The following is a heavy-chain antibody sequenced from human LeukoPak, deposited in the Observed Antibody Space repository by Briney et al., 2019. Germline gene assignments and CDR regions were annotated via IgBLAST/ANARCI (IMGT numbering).Heavy chain of an antibody. CDR3: ASYSGSYYYFDY. CDR1: GGSISSSSYY. J-gene: IGHJ4*02. CDR2: IYYSGST. D-gene: IGHD1-26*01. Sequence: SETLSLTCTVSGGSISSSSYYWGWIRQPPGKGLEWIGSIYYSGSTYYNPSLKSRVTISVDTSKNQFSLKLSSVTAADTAVYYCASYSGSYYYFDYWGQGTLVTVSS. V-gene: IGHV4-39*01.